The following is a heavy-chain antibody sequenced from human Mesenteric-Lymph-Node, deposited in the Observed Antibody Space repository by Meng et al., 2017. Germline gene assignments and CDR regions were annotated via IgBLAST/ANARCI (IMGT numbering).Heavy chain of an antibody. V-gene: IGHV4-34*01. CDR2: INHSGST. J-gene: IGHJ1*01. CDR1: GGSFSGYY. D-gene: IGHD3-10*01. CDR3: ARTKRYYDSGNYHDEYFQY. Sequence: AQLRQGGAELLDPPGTLSLTSPVYGGSFSGYYWSWIRQPPGKGLEWIGEINHSGSTNYNPSLKSRVTISVDTSKNQFSLKLSSVTAADTAVYYCARTKRYYDSGNYHDEYFQYWGQGTLVTVSS.